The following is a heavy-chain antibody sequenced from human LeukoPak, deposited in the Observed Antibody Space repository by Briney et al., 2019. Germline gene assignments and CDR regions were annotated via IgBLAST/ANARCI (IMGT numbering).Heavy chain of an antibody. D-gene: IGHD1-14*01. CDR2: INADGSTT. CDR1: GFTFRTYA. V-gene: IGHV3-74*01. CDR3: ARAGYYRFDY. J-gene: IGHJ4*02. Sequence: GGSLRLSCAASGFTFRTYAMNWVRQAPGKGLVWVSRINADGSTTNYADSVKGRFTISRDNAKNTLYLQINSLRADDTAVYYCARAGYYRFDYWGQGTLVTVSS.